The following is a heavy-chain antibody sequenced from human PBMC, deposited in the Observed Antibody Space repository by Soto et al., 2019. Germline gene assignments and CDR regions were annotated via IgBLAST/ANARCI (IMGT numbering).Heavy chain of an antibody. J-gene: IGHJ6*02. CDR1: GFTFDDYA. CDR3: AKDAITMVRGVISYYGMDV. D-gene: IGHD3-10*01. V-gene: IGHV3-9*01. Sequence: EVQLVESGGGLVQPGRSLRLSCAASGFTFDDYAMHWVRQAPGKGLEWVSGISWNSGSIGYADSVKGRFTSSRDNAKNSMYLQMTSLRAEDTALYYCAKDAITMVRGVISYYGMDVWGQGTTVTVSS. CDR2: ISWNSGSI.